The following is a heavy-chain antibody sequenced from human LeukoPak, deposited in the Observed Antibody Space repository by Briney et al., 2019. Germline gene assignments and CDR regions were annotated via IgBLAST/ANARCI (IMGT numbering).Heavy chain of an antibody. V-gene: IGHV3-21*06. J-gene: IGHJ4*02. CDR2: ISPTGGST. CDR3: ARDFLGESGAGGY. D-gene: IGHD3-10*01. Sequence: GGSLRLSCAASGFTFSTYTMNWVRQAPGKGLEWVSSISPTGGSTFYADSVKGRFTISRDNAENPLYFQMNSLRAEDTAVYYCARDFLGESGAGGYWGQGTLVTVSS. CDR1: GFTFSTYT.